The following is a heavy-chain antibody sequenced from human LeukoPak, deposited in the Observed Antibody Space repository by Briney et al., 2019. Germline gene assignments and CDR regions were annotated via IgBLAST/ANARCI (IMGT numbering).Heavy chain of an antibody. D-gene: IGHD6-19*01. CDR1: GYTFTTYV. CDR2: ISPYNGNT. Sequence: GASVKVSCKASGYTFTTYVISWMRQAPGQGLEWMGWISPYNGNTKYAQKLQGRVTMTTDTSTSTDYMELTSLRSDDTAVYYCAREAPVAAGSDAFDIWGQGTMVTVSS. V-gene: IGHV1-18*01. CDR3: AREAPVAAGSDAFDI. J-gene: IGHJ3*02.